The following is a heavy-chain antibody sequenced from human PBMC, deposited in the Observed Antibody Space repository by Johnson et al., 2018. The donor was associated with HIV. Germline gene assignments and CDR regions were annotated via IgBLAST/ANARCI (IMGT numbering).Heavy chain of an antibody. V-gene: IGHV3-15*01. CDR3: TRVVVITQEK. J-gene: IGHJ3*01. D-gene: IGHD3-22*01. CDR2: IKSKTDGGTT. Sequence: VHLVESGGGVVQPGGSLRLSCAASGFTFSSYGMHWVRQAPGKGLEWVGRIKSKTDGGTTDYAAPVKGRFSISRDDSKNTLYLQMNNLKTEDTALYYCTRVVVITQEKWGQGTMVTVSS. CDR1: GFTFSSYG.